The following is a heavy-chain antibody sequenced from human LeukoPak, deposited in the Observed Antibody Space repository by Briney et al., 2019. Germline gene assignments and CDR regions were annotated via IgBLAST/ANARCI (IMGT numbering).Heavy chain of an antibody. V-gene: IGHV4-59*08. D-gene: IGHD4-23*01. Sequence: NPSETLSLTCTVSGDSVSSNYWSWIRQPPGKGLEWIGYISYTGSTDHNPSLRSRVTMSVDTSKNQFSLTLRSVTAADTALYYCARVFLMTKVGATHSHPLDVWGQGTTVTVSS. CDR1: GDSVSSNY. J-gene: IGHJ6*02. CDR2: ISYTGST. CDR3: ARVFLMTKVGATHSHPLDV.